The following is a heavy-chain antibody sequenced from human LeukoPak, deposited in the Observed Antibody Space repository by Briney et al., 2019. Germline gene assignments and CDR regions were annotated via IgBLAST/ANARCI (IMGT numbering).Heavy chain of an antibody. CDR1: GFTVSSNY. CDR3: TKDSPLGYYDSSGYLDY. V-gene: IGHV3-23*01. J-gene: IGHJ4*02. D-gene: IGHD3-22*01. CDR2: ISGSGDST. Sequence: GGSLRLSCAASGFTVSSNYMSWVRQAPGKGLEWVSAISGSGDSTYYADSVKGRFTISRDNSKNTLYLQMNSLRAEDTAVYYCTKDSPLGYYDSSGYLDYWGQGTLVTVSS.